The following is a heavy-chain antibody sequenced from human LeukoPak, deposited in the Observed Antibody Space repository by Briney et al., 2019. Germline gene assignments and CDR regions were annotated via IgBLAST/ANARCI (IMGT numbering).Heavy chain of an antibody. V-gene: IGHV1-46*01. CDR3: ARGGYPSSFDY. Sequence: GASVKVSCKASGYTFTDYYIHWVRQAPGQGPEWMGKLNPSGGSASHAQKFQGRLTMTRDTSTSTVYMELSSLRSEDTAVYYCARGGYPSSFDYWGQGTLVTVSS. CDR1: GYTFTDYY. D-gene: IGHD2-2*01. J-gene: IGHJ4*02. CDR2: LNPSGGSA.